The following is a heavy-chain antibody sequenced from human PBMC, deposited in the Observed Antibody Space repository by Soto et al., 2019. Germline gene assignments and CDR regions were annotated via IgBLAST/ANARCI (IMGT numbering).Heavy chain of an antibody. Sequence: EVQLVESGGGLVQPGGSLRLSCAASGFTFSSYEMNWVRQAPGKGLEWVSYISSSGSTIYYADSVKGRFTISRDNAKNSLYLQMNGLRAEDTAVYYCAFQSTVTTFYYYYGMDVWAQGTTVTVSS. CDR2: ISSSGSTI. D-gene: IGHD4-17*01. CDR3: AFQSTVTTFYYYYGMDV. V-gene: IGHV3-48*03. CDR1: GFTFSSYE. J-gene: IGHJ6*02.